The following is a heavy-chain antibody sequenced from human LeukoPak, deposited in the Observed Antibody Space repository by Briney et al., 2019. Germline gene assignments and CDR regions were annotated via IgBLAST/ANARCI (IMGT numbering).Heavy chain of an antibody. D-gene: IGHD3-10*02. CDR2: ISSSGSTI. CDR3: AELGITMIGGV. V-gene: IGHV3-48*04. J-gene: IGHJ6*04. Sequence: GGSLRLSCAASGFTFSNYWMNWVRQAPGKGLEWVSYISSSGSTIYYADSVKGRFTISRDNAKNSLYLQMNSLRAEDTAVYYCAELGITMIGGVWGKGTTVTISS. CDR1: GFTFSNYW.